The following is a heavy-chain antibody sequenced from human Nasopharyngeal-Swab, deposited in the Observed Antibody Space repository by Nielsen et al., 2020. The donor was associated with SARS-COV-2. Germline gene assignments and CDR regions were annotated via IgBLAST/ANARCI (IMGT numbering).Heavy chain of an antibody. J-gene: IGHJ4*02. CDR1: GFTFSSYS. V-gene: IGHV3-21*01. CDR3: ASLLSITIFGDFDY. Sequence: GGSLRLSCVASGFTFSSYSMNWVRQAPGKGLEWVSSISSSSSYIYYADSVKGRFTISRDNAKNSLYLQMNSLRAEDTAVYYCASLLSITIFGDFDYWGQGTLVTVSS. D-gene: IGHD3-3*01. CDR2: ISSSSSYI.